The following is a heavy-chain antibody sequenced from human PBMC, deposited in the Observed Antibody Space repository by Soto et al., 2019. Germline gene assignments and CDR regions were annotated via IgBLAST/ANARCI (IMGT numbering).Heavy chain of an antibody. CDR2: ISYDGSNK. CDR1: GFTFSSYA. D-gene: IGHD3-9*01. Sequence: GGSLRLSCAASGFTFSSYAMHWVRQAPGKGLEWVAVISYDGSNKYYADSVKGRFTISRDNSKNTLYLQMNSLRAEDTAVYYCARVLAILGDFLDDYYYYGMDGWGQGTKVTVSS. J-gene: IGHJ6*02. V-gene: IGHV3-30-3*01. CDR3: ARVLAILGDFLDDYYYYGMDG.